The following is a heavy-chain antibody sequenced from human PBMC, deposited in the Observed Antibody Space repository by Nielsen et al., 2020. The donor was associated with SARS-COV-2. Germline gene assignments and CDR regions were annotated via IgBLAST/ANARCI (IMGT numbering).Heavy chain of an antibody. Sequence: GGSLRLSCAASGFTFSSYAMSWVRQAPGKGLEWVAVISYDGSNKYYADSVKGRFTISRDNSKNTLYLQMNSLRAEDTAVYYCARERGWYQDPSWFDPWGQGTLVTVSS. J-gene: IGHJ5*02. CDR2: ISYDGSNK. D-gene: IGHD6-19*01. V-gene: IGHV3-30*14. CDR3: ARERGWYQDPSWFDP. CDR1: GFTFSSYA.